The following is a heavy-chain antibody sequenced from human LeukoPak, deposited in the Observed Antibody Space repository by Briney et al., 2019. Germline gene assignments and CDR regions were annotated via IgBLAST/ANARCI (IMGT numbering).Heavy chain of an antibody. CDR3: ARETGRVVVLDP. D-gene: IGHD2-2*01. J-gene: IGHJ5*02. Sequence: SQTLSLTCTVSGVSISSVDYYWSWIRQPPGKGLEWIGYTYYSGSTYYNPPLKSRATISVDTSKNQFSLKLTSVTAADTAVYYCARETGRVVVLDPWGQGTLVTVSS. CDR1: GVSISSVDYY. CDR2: TYYSGST. V-gene: IGHV4-30-4*01.